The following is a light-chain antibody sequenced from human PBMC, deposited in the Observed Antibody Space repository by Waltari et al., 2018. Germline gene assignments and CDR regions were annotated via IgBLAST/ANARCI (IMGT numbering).Light chain of an antibody. J-gene: IGKJ4*01. CDR3: QQYYSTPLT. Sequence: DIVMTQSPDSLAVSLGERATINCKSSRSVLYSSNNKNYLAWYQQKPGQPPKLLIYWASTRESGVPDRFSDSGSGTDFTLTISSLQAEDVAVYYCQQYYSTPLTFGGGTKVEIK. V-gene: IGKV4-1*01. CDR2: WAS. CDR1: RSVLYSSNNKNY.